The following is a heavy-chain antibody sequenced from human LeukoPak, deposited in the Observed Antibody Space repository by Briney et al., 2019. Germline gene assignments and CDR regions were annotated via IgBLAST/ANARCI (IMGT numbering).Heavy chain of an antibody. CDR3: ARGTGDSCKD. Sequence: SQTLSLTCAISGDSVSSNSASWNRIRQSPSRGLEWLGRTYYRPKWRNDYAVSVKSRITISPDTSKNQFSLQLNSVTPEDTAVYYCARGTGDSCKDWGLGTLVTVSS. V-gene: IGHV6-1*01. CDR1: GDSVSSNSAS. CDR2: TYYRPKWRN. D-gene: IGHD3-22*01. J-gene: IGHJ4*02.